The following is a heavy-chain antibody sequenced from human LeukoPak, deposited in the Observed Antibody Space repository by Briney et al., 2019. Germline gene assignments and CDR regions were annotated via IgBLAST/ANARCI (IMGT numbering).Heavy chain of an antibody. J-gene: IGHJ4*02. Sequence: PSETLSLTCTVSGGSISSYYWSWIRQPPGKGLEWIGYIYYSGSTNYNPSLKSRVTISVDTSKNQFSLKLSSVTAADTAVYYCARHVTAKVVIFDYWGQGTLVTVSS. D-gene: IGHD2-15*01. V-gene: IGHV4-59*08. CDR1: GGSISSYY. CDR3: ARHVTAKVVIFDY. CDR2: IYYSGST.